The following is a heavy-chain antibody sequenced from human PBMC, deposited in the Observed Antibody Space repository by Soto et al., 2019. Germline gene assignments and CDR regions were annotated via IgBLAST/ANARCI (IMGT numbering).Heavy chain of an antibody. Sequence: GASVKVSCKASGGTFSSYAISWVRQAPGQGLEWMGGIMPIFGTANYAQKFQGRVTITADESTSTAYMELSSLRSEDTAVYYCARDEGITIFGVVPYGMDVWGQGTTVTVSS. D-gene: IGHD3-3*01. CDR1: GGTFSSYA. CDR3: ARDEGITIFGVVPYGMDV. CDR2: IMPIFGTA. V-gene: IGHV1-69*13. J-gene: IGHJ6*02.